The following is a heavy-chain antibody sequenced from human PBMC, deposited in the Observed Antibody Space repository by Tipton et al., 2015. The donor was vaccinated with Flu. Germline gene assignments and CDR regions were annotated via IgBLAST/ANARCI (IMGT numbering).Heavy chain of an antibody. CDR3: ARGYSSSWYYFDY. CDR1: GGSISSYY. CDR2: IYYSGST. Sequence: TLSLTCTVSGGSISSYYWSWIRQPPGKGLEWIGYIYYSGSTNYNPSLKSRVTISVDTSKNQFSLKLSSVTAADTAVYYCARGYSSSWYYFDYWGQGTLVTVSS. D-gene: IGHD6-13*01. V-gene: IGHV4-59*01. J-gene: IGHJ4*02.